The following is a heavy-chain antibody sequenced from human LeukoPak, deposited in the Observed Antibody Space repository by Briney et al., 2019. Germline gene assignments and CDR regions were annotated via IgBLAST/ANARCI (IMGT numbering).Heavy chain of an antibody. V-gene: IGHV3-53*01. J-gene: IGHJ4*02. Sequence: PGGSLRLSCAASGFTFDDYGMNWVRQAPGKGLEWVSVIYSGGSAYYADSVKGRFTISRDNSKNTLYLQMNSLRAEDTAVYYCARGPYYDILTGYYYGLDYWGQGTLVTVSS. CDR1: GFTFDDYG. D-gene: IGHD3-9*01. CDR2: IYSGGSA. CDR3: ARGPYYDILTGYYYGLDY.